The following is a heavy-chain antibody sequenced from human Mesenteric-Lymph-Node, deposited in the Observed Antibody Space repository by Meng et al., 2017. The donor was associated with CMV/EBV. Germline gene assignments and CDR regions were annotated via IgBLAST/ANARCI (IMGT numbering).Heavy chain of an antibody. Sequence: KVSCKGSGYSFTSYWIGWVRQMPGKGLEWMGIIYPGDSDTRYSPSFQGQVTISADKSINTAYLQWSSLKASDTAIYYCARPAQQLRRDWYFDLWGRGTLVTVSS. D-gene: IGHD6-13*01. V-gene: IGHV5-51*01. CDR1: GYSFTSYW. CDR2: IYPGDSDT. CDR3: ARPAQQLRRDWYFDL. J-gene: IGHJ2*01.